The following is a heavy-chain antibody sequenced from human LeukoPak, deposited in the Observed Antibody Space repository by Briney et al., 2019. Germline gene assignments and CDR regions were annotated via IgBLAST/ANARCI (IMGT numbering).Heavy chain of an antibody. CDR3: ARDLGTVVGY. Sequence: GASVKVSCKASGYTFTSYYMHWVRQAPGQGLEWMGGIIPIFGTANYAQKFQGRVTITADESTSTAYMELSSLRSEDTAVYYCARDLGTVVGYWGQGTLVTVSS. V-gene: IGHV1-69*13. D-gene: IGHD4-23*01. CDR2: IIPIFGTA. CDR1: GYTFTSYY. J-gene: IGHJ4*02.